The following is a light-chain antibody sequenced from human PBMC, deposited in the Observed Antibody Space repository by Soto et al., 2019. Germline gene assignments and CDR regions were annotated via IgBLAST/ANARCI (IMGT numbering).Light chain of an antibody. J-gene: IGKJ1*01. CDR1: QVISNY. CDR3: QNYNTAPRT. Sequence: DIQMTQSPSSLSASVGDRVTITCRASQVISNYSAWYQQKPGKVPKLLIYGASTLQSGVPSRFSGSGSGTDFTLTITGLQPEDVATYYCQNYNTAPRTFGQGTKVYIK. CDR2: GAS. V-gene: IGKV1-27*01.